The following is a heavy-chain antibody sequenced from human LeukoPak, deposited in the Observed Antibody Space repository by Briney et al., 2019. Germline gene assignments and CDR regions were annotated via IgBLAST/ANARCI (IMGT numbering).Heavy chain of an antibody. CDR2: MNPNSGNT. Sequence: GASVKVSCKVSGSTLTEFSIHWVRQATGQGPEWMGWMNPNSGNTGYAEKFQGRVTMTRNTSISTAYMELSSLTSEDTAVYYCARAEASRSSGKILGYWGQGTLVTVSS. V-gene: IGHV1-8*01. CDR3: ARAEASRSSGKILGY. D-gene: IGHD1-26*01. CDR1: GSTLTEFS. J-gene: IGHJ4*02.